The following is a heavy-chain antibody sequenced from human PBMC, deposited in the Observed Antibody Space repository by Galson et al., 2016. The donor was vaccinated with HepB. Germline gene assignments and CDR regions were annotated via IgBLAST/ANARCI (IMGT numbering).Heavy chain of an antibody. J-gene: IGHJ3*02. CDR2: IKQDGSEK. Sequence: SLRLSCAASGFNFSTYYMTWVRQPPGKGLEWVAGIKQDGSEKYYVDSVKGRFTISRDNAKNSLYVQMDSLRAEDTAVYFCARERFCSSATCYVGDAFHIGGQGTMVTVSS. V-gene: IGHV3-7*05. CDR3: ARERFCSSATCYVGDAFHI. D-gene: IGHD2-2*01. CDR1: GFNFSTYY.